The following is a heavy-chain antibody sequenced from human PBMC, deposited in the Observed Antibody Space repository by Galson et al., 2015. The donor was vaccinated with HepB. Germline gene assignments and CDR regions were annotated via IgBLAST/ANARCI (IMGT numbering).Heavy chain of an antibody. CDR1: GSSFTSYW. CDR2: IYPGDSDT. D-gene: IGHD3-10*01. V-gene: IGHV5-51*01. J-gene: IGHJ4*02. CDR3: ARRVTMVRGVIGEVPDYFDY. Sequence: QSGAEVTKPGESLKISCKGSGSSFTSYWIGWVRQMPGKGLEWMGIIYPGDSDTRYSPSFQGQVTISADKSISTAYLQWSSLKASDTAMYYCARRVTMVRGVIGEVPDYFDYWGQGTLVTVSS.